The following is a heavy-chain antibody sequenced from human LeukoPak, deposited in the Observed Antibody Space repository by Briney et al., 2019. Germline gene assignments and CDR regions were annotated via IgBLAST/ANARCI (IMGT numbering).Heavy chain of an antibody. V-gene: IGHV3-74*01. J-gene: IGHJ4*02. CDR2: MNSDGSAT. CDR1: GFSFSNYW. CDR3: AKGPNYFDS. Sequence: GGSLRLSCAASGFSFSNYWMHWVRQAPGKGLVWVTRMNSDGSATHYADSVQGRFTISRDNAKNTLYLQMNSLRAEDTAMYFCAKGPNYFDSWGQGTLVTVSS.